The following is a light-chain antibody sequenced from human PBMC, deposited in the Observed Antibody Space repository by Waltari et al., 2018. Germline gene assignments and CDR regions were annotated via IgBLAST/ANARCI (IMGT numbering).Light chain of an antibody. CDR3: SLYMGSGIWV. V-gene: IGLV8-61*01. CDR1: SGSLAPTSY. Sequence: QTVVTQEPSLSVSPGGTVTLTCTLTSGSLAPTSYATWYQQTPGQAPRTLVYKGNSRSSGVPDRFSGSILGNKAALTITGAQADDECDYYCSLYMGSGIWVFGGGTKLTVL. J-gene: IGLJ3*02. CDR2: KGN.